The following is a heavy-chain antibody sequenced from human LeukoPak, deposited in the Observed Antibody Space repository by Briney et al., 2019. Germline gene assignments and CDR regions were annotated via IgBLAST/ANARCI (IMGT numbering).Heavy chain of an antibody. Sequence: PGEALKISCKCSGYSFNSYCIGWVRQMPGKGLEWGGIIYPGDSDTRYSPSFQGQVTISADKSISTAYLQWSSLKASDTAIYYCATPGQWELLPGYWGQGTLVTVSS. CDR1: GYSFNSYC. J-gene: IGHJ4*02. CDR2: IYPGDSDT. V-gene: IGHV5-51*01. D-gene: IGHD1-26*01. CDR3: ATPGQWELLPGY.